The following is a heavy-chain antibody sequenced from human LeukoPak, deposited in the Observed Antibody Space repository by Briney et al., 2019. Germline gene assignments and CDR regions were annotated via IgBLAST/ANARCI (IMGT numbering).Heavy chain of an antibody. Sequence: SETLSLTCTVSGGSISSYYWSWIRQPPGKGLGWIGYIYNSGSTNYNHSLKSRVTISEDMSNNQFSLKLSSVTAADTAVYYCARALRLWGGNSGIAFDIWGQGTMVTVSS. CDR2: IYNSGST. CDR1: GGSISSYY. CDR3: ARALRLWGGNSGIAFDI. J-gene: IGHJ3*02. V-gene: IGHV4-59*01. D-gene: IGHD4-23*01.